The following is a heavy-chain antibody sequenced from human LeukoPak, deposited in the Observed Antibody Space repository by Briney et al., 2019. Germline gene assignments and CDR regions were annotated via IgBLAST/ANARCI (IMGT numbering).Heavy chain of an antibody. CDR2: ISGSGVGT. CDR3: AKATIEQWLVKVDSFDS. Sequence: GGSLRLSCAASGFTFSNYAMNWVRQAPGKGLEWVSGISGSGVGTYYKDSVKGRFTISRDNSKNTLYLQMNSLRVEDTAIYYCAKATIEQWLVKVDSFDSWGQGSLVTISS. CDR1: GFTFSNYA. J-gene: IGHJ4*02. V-gene: IGHV3-23*01. D-gene: IGHD6-19*01.